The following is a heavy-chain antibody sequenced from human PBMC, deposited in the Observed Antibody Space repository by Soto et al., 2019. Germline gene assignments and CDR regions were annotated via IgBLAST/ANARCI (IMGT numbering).Heavy chain of an antibody. V-gene: IGHV1-18*01. Sequence: QVQLVQSGAEVKKPGASVKVSCKTSGYTFTNFGISWVRQAPGQGLEWMGWISAYNGNTNYAQNFQGRVTMTTDTSTNTTYMELRSVRSDDPAVNYCARGGNPIDYWGQGTLVTVSS. CDR2: ISAYNGNT. CDR1: GYTFTNFG. D-gene: IGHD3-16*01. J-gene: IGHJ4*02. CDR3: ARGGNPIDY.